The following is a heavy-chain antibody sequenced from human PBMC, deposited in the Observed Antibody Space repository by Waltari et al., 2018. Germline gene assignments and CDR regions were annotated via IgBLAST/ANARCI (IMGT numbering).Heavy chain of an antibody. CDR2: INNSGST. D-gene: IGHD6-6*01. V-gene: IGHV4-34*01. CDR3: ARGIAARPRRYYGMDV. J-gene: IGHJ6*02. CDR1: GGSFSGYY. Sequence: QVQLQQWGAGLLKPSETLSLTCAVYGGSFSGYYWSWIRQPPGKGLEWIGEINNSGSTNYNPTLKSRVTISVDTSKNQFSLKLSSVTAADTAVYYCARGIAARPRRYYGMDVWGQGTTVTVSS.